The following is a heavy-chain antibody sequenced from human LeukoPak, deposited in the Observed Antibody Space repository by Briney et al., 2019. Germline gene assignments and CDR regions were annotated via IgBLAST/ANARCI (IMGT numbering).Heavy chain of an antibody. V-gene: IGHV3-7*01. CDR2: IKQDGSER. CDR1: ELTFSSYW. CDR3: ARVSLDDSQSKYRHFDY. Sequence: PGGSLRLSRAASELTFSSYWMSWVRQAPGKGLEWVANIKQDGSERFYVDSVKGRFTISRDNAKNSLYLEMNSLRAEDTAVYFCARVSLDDSQSKYRHFDYWGQGTLVAVSS. J-gene: IGHJ4*02. D-gene: IGHD3-22*01.